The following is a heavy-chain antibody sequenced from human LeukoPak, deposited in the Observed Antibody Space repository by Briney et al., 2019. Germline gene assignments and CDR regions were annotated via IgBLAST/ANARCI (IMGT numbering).Heavy chain of an antibody. V-gene: IGHV3-7*01. CDR3: AREGYSGSYYFDY. Sequence: GGSLRLSCAASGFTFSSYAMSWVRQAPGKGLEWVANIKQDGSEKYYVDSVKGRFTISRDNAKNSLYLQMNSLRAEDTAVYYCAREGYSGSYYFDYWGQGTLVTVSS. J-gene: IGHJ4*02. D-gene: IGHD1-26*01. CDR2: IKQDGSEK. CDR1: GFTFSSYA.